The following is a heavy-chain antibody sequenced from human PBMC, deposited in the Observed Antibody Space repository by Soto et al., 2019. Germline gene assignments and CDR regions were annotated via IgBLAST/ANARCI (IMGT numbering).Heavy chain of an antibody. Sequence: SETLSLTCTVSGGSISSGDYYWSWIRQPPGKGLEWIGYIYYSGSTYYNPSLKSRVTISVDTSKNQFSLKLSSVTAADTAVYYCASQPYYYDSSGYRTPYYFDYWGQGTLVTVSS. CDR2: IYYSGST. J-gene: IGHJ4*02. CDR3: ASQPYYYDSSGYRTPYYFDY. CDR1: GGSISSGDYY. V-gene: IGHV4-30-4*01. D-gene: IGHD3-22*01.